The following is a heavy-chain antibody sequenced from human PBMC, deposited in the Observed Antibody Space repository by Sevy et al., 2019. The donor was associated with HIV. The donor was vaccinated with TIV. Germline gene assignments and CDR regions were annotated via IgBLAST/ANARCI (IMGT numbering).Heavy chain of an antibody. V-gene: IGHV4-34*01. CDR1: GVSFKNYY. D-gene: IGHD6-13*01. Sequence: SETLSLTCAVYGVSFKNYYWNGIRQTPGRSLEWLGEINHTSGTKYNLSLRSRITMSVDASKNQFSLTLDSVTAADTAMYFCARNSRTWYLDYWGQGTLVTVSS. CDR3: ARNSRTWYLDY. J-gene: IGHJ4*02. CDR2: INHTSGT.